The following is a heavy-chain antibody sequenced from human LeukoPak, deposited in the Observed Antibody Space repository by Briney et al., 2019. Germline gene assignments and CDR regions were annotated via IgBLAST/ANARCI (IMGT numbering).Heavy chain of an antibody. CDR2: ISSSGRTI. CDR1: GFTFSTYS. CDR3: ARVTEYYGMDV. Sequence: GGSLRLSCAVSGFTFSTYSMNWVRQAPGKGLEWVSYISSSGRTIYYADSVKGRFTISRDNAKNSLYLQMNSLRAEDTAVYYCARVTEYYGMDVWGQGTTVTVSS. J-gene: IGHJ6*02. V-gene: IGHV3-48*04.